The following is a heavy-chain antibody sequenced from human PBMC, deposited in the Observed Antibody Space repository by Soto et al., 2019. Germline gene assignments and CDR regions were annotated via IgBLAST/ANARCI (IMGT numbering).Heavy chain of an antibody. Sequence: ASVKVSCKASGYTFTSYGISWVRQAPGQGLEWMGWISAYNGNTNYAQKLQGRVTMTIDTSTSTAYMELRSLRSDDTAVYYCARDGYGGGDCDYCGMDVWGQGTTVTVSS. V-gene: IGHV1-18*04. CDR3: ARDGYGGGDCDYCGMDV. CDR1: GYTFTSYG. CDR2: ISAYNGNT. D-gene: IGHD2-21*02. J-gene: IGHJ6*02.